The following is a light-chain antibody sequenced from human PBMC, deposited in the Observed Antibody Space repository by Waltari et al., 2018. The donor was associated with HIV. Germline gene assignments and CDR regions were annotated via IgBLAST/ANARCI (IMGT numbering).Light chain of an antibody. CDR2: AAS. Sequence: AIRMTQSPSSFSASTGDRVTITCRASQGISSYLALYQQQPGKAPKLLIYAASTLQSGVPSRFGGSGSGTDFTLTISCLQSEDFATYCCQQYYSYPLTFGGGTKVEIK. CDR1: QGISSY. J-gene: IGKJ4*01. V-gene: IGKV1-8*01. CDR3: QQYYSYPLT.